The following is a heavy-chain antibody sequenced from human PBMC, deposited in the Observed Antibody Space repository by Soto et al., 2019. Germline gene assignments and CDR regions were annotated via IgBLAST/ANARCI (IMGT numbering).Heavy chain of an antibody. V-gene: IGHV3-30*03. Sequence: QVQLVESGGGVVQPGRALRLSSAASGFSFNTSGMHWVRQAPGKGLEWVAVIAFDGSQEFYGDSVRGRFTISRENSKNTLFLQMKSLTPEDTAVYYCATKVRVTNYLYYGMDVWGQGTTVTVSS. CDR2: IAFDGSQE. CDR3: ATKVRVTNYLYYGMDV. CDR1: GFSFNTSG. J-gene: IGHJ6*02. D-gene: IGHD2-21*02.